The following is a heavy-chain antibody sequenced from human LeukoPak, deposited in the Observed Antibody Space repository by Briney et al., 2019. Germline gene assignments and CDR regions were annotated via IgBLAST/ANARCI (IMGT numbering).Heavy chain of an antibody. CDR1: GYRFIDYG. D-gene: IGHD3-22*01. V-gene: IGHV1-18*01. Sequence: ASVKVSCKSSGYRFIDYGLSWVRQPPGQGLEWMGWISGYDGDIKYEEKFQGRVTMTTDRSTNTGYMEVRSLRPDDTAMYYCARDWPWNYKESSGDRLRADYWGQGSMVTVSS. CDR2: ISGYDGDI. J-gene: IGHJ4*02. CDR3: ARDWPWNYKESSGDRLRADY.